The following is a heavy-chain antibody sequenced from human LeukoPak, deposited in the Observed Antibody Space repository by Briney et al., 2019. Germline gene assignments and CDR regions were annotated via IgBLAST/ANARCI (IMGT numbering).Heavy chain of an antibody. V-gene: IGHV1-2*02. Sequence: ASVKVSCKASGYTFTGYYMHWVRQAPGQGLEWMGWINPNSGGTNYAQKLQGRVTMTTDTSTSTAYMELRSLRSDDTAVYYCARGSGDGDYWNYWGQGTLVTVSS. CDR2: INPNSGGT. CDR1: GYTFTGYY. J-gene: IGHJ4*02. CDR3: ARGSGDGDYWNY. D-gene: IGHD4-17*01.